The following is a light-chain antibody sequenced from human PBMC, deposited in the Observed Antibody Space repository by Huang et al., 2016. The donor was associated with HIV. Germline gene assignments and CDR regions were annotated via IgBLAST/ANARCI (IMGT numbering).Light chain of an antibody. CDR3: QQYHGVPWT. CDR2: AAS. CDR1: QGISNS. V-gene: IGKV1-NL1*01. Sequence: DIQMTQSPSSLSASVGDSVAITCRASQGISNSLAWYQQKPGKAPKLLLYAASNLEGGVTSRFSGSGSGAVYTLTISSLQPEDVAVYHCQQYHGVPWTFGQGTKVEVK. J-gene: IGKJ1*01.